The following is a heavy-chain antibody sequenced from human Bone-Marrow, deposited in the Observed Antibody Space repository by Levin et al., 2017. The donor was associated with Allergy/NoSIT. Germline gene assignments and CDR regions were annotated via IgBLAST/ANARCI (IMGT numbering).Heavy chain of an antibody. D-gene: IGHD2-15*01. V-gene: IGHV3-7*01. CDR1: GFMFSTYW. J-gene: IGHJ4*02. CDR2: IKPDGSEK. CDR3: ARDLGYCSGGSCYSVFDY. Sequence: PAASVKVSCTASGFMFSTYWMDWVRQAPGKGLEWVAKIKPDGSEKNYVDSVKGRFTISRDNSKNSLYLQMNSLRADDTSTYYCARDLGYCSGGSCYSVFDYWGQGTLVTVSS.